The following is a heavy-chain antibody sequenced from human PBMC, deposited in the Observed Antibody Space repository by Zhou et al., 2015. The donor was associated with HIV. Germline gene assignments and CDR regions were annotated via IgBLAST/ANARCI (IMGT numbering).Heavy chain of an antibody. J-gene: IGHJ6*02. D-gene: IGHD6-13*01. V-gene: IGHV1-69*09. Sequence: QMQLVQSGAEVKKPGSSVKVSCVVAGGTFSRYSISWVRQAPGQGLEWMGRIIPFLSRTDYVGKFQGRVTFTADKSTNSAYMEVTSLRSEDTAVYYCARDQQPVGQGYYYVGLDVWGQGTMVAVSS. CDR1: GGTFSRYS. CDR3: ARDQQPVGQGYYYVGLDV. CDR2: IIPFLSRT.